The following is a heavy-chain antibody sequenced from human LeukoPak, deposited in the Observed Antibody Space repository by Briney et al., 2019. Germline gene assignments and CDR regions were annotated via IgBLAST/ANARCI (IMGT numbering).Heavy chain of an antibody. J-gene: IGHJ4*02. D-gene: IGHD1-1*01. V-gene: IGHV1-2*02. CDR1: GYTFTGNY. CDR2: INPNTGGT. Sequence: ASVTVSCKASGYTFTGNYLHWVRQAPGQGLEWMGWINPNTGGTNSAQKFQGRVTMTRDTSISTAYMELSSLRSDDTAVYYCARGNEMDYWGQGTLVTVSS. CDR3: ARGNEMDY.